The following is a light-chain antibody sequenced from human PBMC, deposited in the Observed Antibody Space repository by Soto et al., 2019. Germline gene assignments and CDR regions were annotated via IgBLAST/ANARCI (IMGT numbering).Light chain of an antibody. CDR3: QQLKNHPPT. CDR2: GAS. V-gene: IGKV1-9*01. J-gene: IGKJ1*01. Sequence: IKLTQSPFSLSATLLDRFTFTCRASHDIKSYLSWFQEKPGKAPTLLNYGASALQSGGSSRLSVTGTATNISISMSSMQPHDFANYCCQQLKNHPPTFGRGTKVDIK. CDR1: HDIKSY.